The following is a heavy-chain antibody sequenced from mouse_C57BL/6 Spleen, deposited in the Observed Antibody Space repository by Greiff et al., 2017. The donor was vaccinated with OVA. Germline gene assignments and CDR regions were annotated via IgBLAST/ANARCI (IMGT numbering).Heavy chain of an antibody. Sequence: EVQLQESGPELVKPGASVKISCKASGYSFTGYYMHWVKQSPEKSLEWIGEINPSTGGTTYNQKFKAKATLTVDKSTSTAYMQLKSLTSEDSAVYYGANGNHAWFAYWGQGTLVTVSA. CDR3: ANGNHAWFAY. J-gene: IGHJ3*01. D-gene: IGHD2-1*01. V-gene: IGHV1-42*01. CDR1: GYSFTGYY. CDR2: INPSTGGT.